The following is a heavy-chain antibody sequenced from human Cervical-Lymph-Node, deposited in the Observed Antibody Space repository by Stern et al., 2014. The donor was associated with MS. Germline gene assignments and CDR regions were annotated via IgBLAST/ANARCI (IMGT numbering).Heavy chain of an antibody. D-gene: IGHD2-21*01. J-gene: IGHJ5*02. CDR1: GGSISSSGYY. CDR3: ATTRLDLFPWNWFDP. Sequence: VQLVQSGPGLVKPSQTLSLTCTVSGGSISSSGYYWSWIRQPADKGLEWIGRIHDSGSTYYNPSLKSRVTISMDTAQNQFSLKLPPVTAADPALYYRATTRLDLFPWNWFDPWGQGTLVTVSS. CDR2: IHDSGST. V-gene: IGHV4-61*02.